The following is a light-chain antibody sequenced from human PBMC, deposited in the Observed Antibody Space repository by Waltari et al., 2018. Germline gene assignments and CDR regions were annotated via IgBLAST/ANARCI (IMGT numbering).Light chain of an antibody. V-gene: IGKV3-15*01. CDR2: SAS. CDR3: QQYNNWPQT. J-gene: IGKJ1*01. Sequence: EIVMTQSPATLSVSPGERATLSCRASQSVSSNLVWYQQKPGQAPRLLIYSASTRATGIPARFSGSGSGTEFTLTISSLQSEDFAVYYCQQYNNWPQTFGQGTKVEIK. CDR1: QSVSSN.